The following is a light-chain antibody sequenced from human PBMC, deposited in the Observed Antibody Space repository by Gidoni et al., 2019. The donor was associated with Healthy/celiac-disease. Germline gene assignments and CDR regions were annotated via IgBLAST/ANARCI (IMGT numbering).Light chain of an antibody. J-gene: IGLJ2*01. Sequence: SSELTQDPAVSVALGQTVRLTCQGDSLRSYYASWYQQKPGPAPVLVIYGKNNRPPGIPDRFSGSSSGNTASLTITGAQAEDEADYYCNSRDSSGNHLVFGGGTKLTVL. CDR3: NSRDSSGNHLV. CDR1: SLRSYY. V-gene: IGLV3-19*01. CDR2: GKN.